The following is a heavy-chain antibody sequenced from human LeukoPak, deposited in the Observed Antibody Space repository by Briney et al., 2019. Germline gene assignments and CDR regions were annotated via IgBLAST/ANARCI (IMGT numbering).Heavy chain of an antibody. J-gene: IGHJ4*02. CDR3: AREAKYYYDSSGYYDY. CDR2: IYYSGST. V-gene: IGHV4-59*01. CDR1: GGSISSYY. D-gene: IGHD3-22*01. Sequence: PSETLSLTCTVSGGSISSYYWSWIRQPPGKGLEWIGYIYYSGSTNYNPSLKSRVTISVDTSKNQFSLKLSSVTAADTAVYYCAREAKYYYDSSGYYDYWGQGILVTVSS.